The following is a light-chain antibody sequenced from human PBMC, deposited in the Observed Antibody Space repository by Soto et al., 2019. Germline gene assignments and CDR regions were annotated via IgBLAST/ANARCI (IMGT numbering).Light chain of an antibody. CDR1: QRVSSN. CDR2: GAS. CDR3: QQYNNWPLWT. J-gene: IGKJ1*01. Sequence: EIVMTRSPATLSVSPGERATLSCRASQRVSSNLACYQQKPSQAPRLLVYGASTRPTGIPTRFTGSGSGTEFPLTLSSLKSEDVAVYYCQQYNNWPLWTFGQGTKLNIK. V-gene: IGKV3-15*01.